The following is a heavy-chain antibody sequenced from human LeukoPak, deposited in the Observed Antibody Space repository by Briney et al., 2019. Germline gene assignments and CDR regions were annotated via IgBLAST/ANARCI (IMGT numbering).Heavy chain of an antibody. CDR1: GGTFSSYA. J-gene: IGHJ6*02. CDR2: IIPILGIA. CDR3: ARCGTCSSTSCQCLDGMDV. Sequence: ASVKVSCKASGGTFSSYAISWVRQAPGQGLEWMGRIIPILGIANYAQKFQGRVTITAGKSTSTAYMELSSLRSEDTAVYYCARCGTCSSTSCQCLDGMDVWGQGTTVTVSS. V-gene: IGHV1-69*04. D-gene: IGHD2-2*01.